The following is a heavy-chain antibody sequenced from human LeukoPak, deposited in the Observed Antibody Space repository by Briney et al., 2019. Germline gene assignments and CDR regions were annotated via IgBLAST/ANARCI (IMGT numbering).Heavy chain of an antibody. CDR1: GFTFSSYA. CDR2: ISGSGDST. D-gene: IGHD5-18*01. V-gene: IGHV3-23*01. CDR3: ARHLWLSGNDY. J-gene: IGHJ4*02. Sequence: GGSLRLSCAASGFTFSSYAMSWVRQAPGKGLEWVSTISGSGDSTHYTNSVRGRFTISRDNAKNSQYLQMNNLRAEDTAVYYCARHLWLSGNDYWGQGTLVTVSS.